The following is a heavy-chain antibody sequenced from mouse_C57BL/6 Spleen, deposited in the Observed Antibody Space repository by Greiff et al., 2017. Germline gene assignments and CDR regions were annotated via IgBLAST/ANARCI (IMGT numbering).Heavy chain of an antibody. CDR1: GFSFNTYA. J-gene: IGHJ1*03. CDR2: IRSKSNNYAT. Sequence: EVKLVESGGGLVQPKGSLKLSCAASGFSFNTYAMNWVRQAPGKGLEWVARIRSKSNNYATYYADSVKDRFTISRDDSDSMLYLQMNNLKTEDTAMYYCVRQKLSEYFDVWGTGTTVTVSS. V-gene: IGHV10-1*01. CDR3: VRQKLSEYFDV. D-gene: IGHD1-1*02.